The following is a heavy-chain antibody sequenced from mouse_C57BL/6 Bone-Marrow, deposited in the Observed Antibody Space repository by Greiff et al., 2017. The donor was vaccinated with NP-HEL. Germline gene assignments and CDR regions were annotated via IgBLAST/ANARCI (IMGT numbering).Heavy chain of an antibody. CDR1: GYTFTDYY. V-gene: IGHV1-76*01. Sequence: QVQLQQSGAELVRPGASVKLSCKASGYTFTDYYINWVKQRPGQGLEWIARIYPGSGNTYYNEKFKGKATLTAEKSSSTAYMQLSSLTSEDSAVYFCARSNSSGYGYWGQGTTLTVSS. CDR3: ARSNSSGYGY. J-gene: IGHJ2*01. CDR2: IYPGSGNT. D-gene: IGHD3-2*02.